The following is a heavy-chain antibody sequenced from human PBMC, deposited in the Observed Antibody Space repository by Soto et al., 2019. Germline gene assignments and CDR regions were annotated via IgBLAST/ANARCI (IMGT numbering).Heavy chain of an antibody. Sequence: EVQLGESGGGLIQPGGSLRLSCAASGFTVSSNYMSWVRQAPGKGLEWVSVIYSGGSTYYADSVKGRFTISRDNSKNTLYLQMNSLRAEDTAVYYCARVPGSGPYWYFDLWGRGTLVTVSS. J-gene: IGHJ2*01. D-gene: IGHD1-26*01. CDR1: GFTVSSNY. CDR3: ARVPGSGPYWYFDL. CDR2: IYSGGST. V-gene: IGHV3-53*01.